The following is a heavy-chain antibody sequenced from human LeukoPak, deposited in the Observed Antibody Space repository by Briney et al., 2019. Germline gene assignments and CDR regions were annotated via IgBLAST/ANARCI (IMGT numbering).Heavy chain of an antibody. V-gene: IGHV3-30-3*01. CDR3: ARDRGWAFDI. Sequence: GRSLRLSCAASGFTFNSYAMHWVRQAPGKGLEWVAVISYDGSNKHYADSVKSRLTISRDNSKNTMYLQMNSLRIEDTAVYYCARDRGWAFDIWGQGTMVTVSS. CDR1: GFTFNSYA. CDR2: ISYDGSNK. J-gene: IGHJ3*02.